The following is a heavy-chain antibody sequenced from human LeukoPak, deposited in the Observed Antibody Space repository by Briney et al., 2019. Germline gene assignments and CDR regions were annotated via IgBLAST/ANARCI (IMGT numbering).Heavy chain of an antibody. CDR2: INAGSGGT. D-gene: IGHD6-13*01. CDR1: GYTFTSYA. CDR3: ASHLYSSSWSDAFDI. J-gene: IGHJ3*02. V-gene: IGHV1-2*02. Sequence: ASVKVSCKASGYTFTSYAMHWVRQAPGQRLEWMGWINAGSGGTNYAQKFQGRVTMTRDTSISTAYMELSRLRSDDTAVYYCASHLYSSSWSDAFDIWGQGIMVTVSS.